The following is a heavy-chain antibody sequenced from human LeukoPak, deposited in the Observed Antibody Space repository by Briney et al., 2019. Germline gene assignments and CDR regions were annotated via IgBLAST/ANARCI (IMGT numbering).Heavy chain of an antibody. V-gene: IGHV3-43D*03. CDR3: AKPKVDYSSGWYYFDY. D-gene: IGHD6-19*01. CDR1: GFTFDDYA. J-gene: IGHJ4*02. Sequence: PGGSLRLSCAASGFTFDDYAMHWVRHAPGKGLEWVSLISWDGGSTYYADSVKGRFTISRDNSKNSLYLQMNSLRAEDTALYYCAKPKVDYSSGWYYFDYWGQGTLVTVSS. CDR2: ISWDGGST.